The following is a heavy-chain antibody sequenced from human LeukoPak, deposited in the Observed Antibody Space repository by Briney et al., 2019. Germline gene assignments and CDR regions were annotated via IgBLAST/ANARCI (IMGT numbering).Heavy chain of an antibody. V-gene: IGHV4-4*07. CDR2: IYTSGST. CDR3: ARGTSRATLTHFDY. J-gene: IGHJ4*02. Sequence: SETLSLTCTVSGGSISSYYWSWIRQPAGKGLEWIGRIYTSGSTNYNPSLKSRVTMSVGTSKNQFSLKLSSVTAADTAVYYCARGTSRATLTHFDYWGQGTLVTVSS. CDR1: GGSISSYY. D-gene: IGHD1-26*01.